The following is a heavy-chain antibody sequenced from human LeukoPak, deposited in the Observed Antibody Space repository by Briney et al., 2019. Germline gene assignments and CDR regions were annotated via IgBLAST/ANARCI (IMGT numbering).Heavy chain of an antibody. J-gene: IGHJ4*02. Sequence: GGSLRLSCAASGFTFSSYAMSWVRQAPGKGLGWVTTISANGGTYYADSVKGRFTISRDNSKNTLYPQMNSLRAEDTAVYYRAKDLYSGYDSSDYWGQGTLVTVSS. CDR2: ISANGGT. D-gene: IGHD5-12*01. CDR1: GFTFSSYA. V-gene: IGHV3-23*01. CDR3: AKDLYSGYDSSDY.